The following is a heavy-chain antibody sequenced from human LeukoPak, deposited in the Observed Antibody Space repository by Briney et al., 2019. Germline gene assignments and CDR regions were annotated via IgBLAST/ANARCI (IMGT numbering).Heavy chain of an antibody. CDR3: ARAGGSDILNAFDI. CDR2: VSSNGGST. D-gene: IGHD3-9*01. V-gene: IGHV3-64*01. Sequence: GGSLRLSCTASGFTFSTYAMHWVRQAPRKGLEYVSTVSSNGGSTYYANSVKGRFTISRDNSKNTLYLQMGSLRAEDMAVYYCARAGGSDILNAFDIWGQGTMVTVSS. CDR1: GFTFSTYA. J-gene: IGHJ3*02.